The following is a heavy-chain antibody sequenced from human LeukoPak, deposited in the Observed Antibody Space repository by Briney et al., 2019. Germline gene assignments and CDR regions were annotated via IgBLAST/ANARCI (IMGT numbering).Heavy chain of an antibody. V-gene: IGHV3-9*01. CDR1: GFTFDDYA. CDR2: ISWNSGSI. Sequence: PGGSLRLSCAASGFTFDDYAMHWIRHAPGKGLEWVSGISWNSGSIGYADSVKGRFTISRDNAKNSLYLQMNSLRAEDTALYYCAKASGHYYYYMDVWGKGTTVTISS. J-gene: IGHJ6*03. CDR3: AKASGHYYYYMDV. D-gene: IGHD3-10*01.